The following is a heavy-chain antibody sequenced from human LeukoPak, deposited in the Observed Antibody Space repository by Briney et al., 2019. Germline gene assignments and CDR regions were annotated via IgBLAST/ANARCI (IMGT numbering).Heavy chain of an antibody. CDR2: TNGDGAST. V-gene: IGHV3-23*01. D-gene: IGHD7-27*01. Sequence: GGSLRLSCAASGFTFSSYGMSWVRQAPGKGLEGVSATNGDGASTYYADSVKGRFTISRDNSKNMLYLQMNSLTVEDTAVYYCAVYNWGFDWWGQGTLVTVSS. CDR3: AVYNWGFDW. J-gene: IGHJ4*02. CDR1: GFTFSSYG.